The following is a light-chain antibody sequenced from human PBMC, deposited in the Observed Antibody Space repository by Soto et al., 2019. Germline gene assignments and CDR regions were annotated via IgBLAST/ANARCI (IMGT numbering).Light chain of an antibody. V-gene: IGKV3-20*01. CDR3: QQYGGSLPIT. J-gene: IGKJ5*01. CDR2: GAS. Sequence: EIVLTQSPGTLSLSPGERATLSCRASQSVSSSYLAWYQQKPGQAPRLLMFGASSRATGIPDRFSGSGSGTDFTLTISRLEPEDFAVYYCQQYGGSLPITFGQGTRLEIK. CDR1: QSVSSSY.